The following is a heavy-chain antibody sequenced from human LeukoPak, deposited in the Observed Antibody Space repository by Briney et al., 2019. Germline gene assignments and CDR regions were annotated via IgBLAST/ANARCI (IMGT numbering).Heavy chain of an antibody. V-gene: IGHV3-11*04. J-gene: IGHJ4*02. CDR2: ISGSGSTI. CDR3: ARDEGSSWFDY. CDR1: GFTLSDYY. D-gene: IGHD6-13*01. Sequence: PGGSLRLSCAASGFTLSDYYMSWIRQAPGKGLEWVSYISGSGSTIYNADSVKGRFTISRDNAKNSLYLQMSSLRAEDTAVYYCARDEGSSWFDYWGQGTLVTVSS.